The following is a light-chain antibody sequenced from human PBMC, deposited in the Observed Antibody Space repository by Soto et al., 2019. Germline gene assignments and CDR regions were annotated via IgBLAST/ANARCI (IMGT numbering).Light chain of an antibody. Sequence: DIQMTQSPSSLSASVGDRVTITCRASHTFSSFLNWYQQKRGKPPTLLIYGAYNLRSGVPSRFTGSGGGAEFRLTISSLQPDDFATYYCQQTYSPPFTFGQGTSLEPK. CDR2: GAY. CDR1: HTFSSF. CDR3: QQTYSPPFT. V-gene: IGKV1-39*01. J-gene: IGKJ2*01.